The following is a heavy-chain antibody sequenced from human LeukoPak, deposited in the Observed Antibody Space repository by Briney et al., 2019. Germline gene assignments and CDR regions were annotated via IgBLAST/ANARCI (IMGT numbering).Heavy chain of an antibody. J-gene: IGHJ5*02. CDR1: GGSISSYY. D-gene: IGHD1-26*01. CDR3: ARGQFSGSYPVAH. CDR2: IYYSGST. Sequence: SETLSLTCTVSGGSISSYYWSWIRQPPGKGLEWIGYIYYSGSTNYNPSLKSRVTISVDTSKNQFSLKLSSVTAADTAVYYCARGQFSGSYPVAHWGQGTLVTVSS. V-gene: IGHV4-59*01.